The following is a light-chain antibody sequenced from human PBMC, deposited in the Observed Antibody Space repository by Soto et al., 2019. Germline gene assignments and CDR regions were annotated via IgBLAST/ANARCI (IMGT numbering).Light chain of an antibody. J-gene: IGLJ3*02. CDR3: TSYAGSNIWV. CDR1: SSDVGAYNY. V-gene: IGLV2-8*01. Sequence: QSVLTQPPSASGSPGQSVTISCTGTSSDVGAYNYVSWYQLYPGKAPKLMIYEVSKRPSGVPDRFSGSKSGKTASLTVSGLQPEDEADYYCTSYAGSNIWVFGGGTKLTVL. CDR2: EVS.